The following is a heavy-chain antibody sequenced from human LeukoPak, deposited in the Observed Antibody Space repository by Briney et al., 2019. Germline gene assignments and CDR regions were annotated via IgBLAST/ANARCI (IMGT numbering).Heavy chain of an antibody. CDR1: GFTFDNYA. D-gene: IGHD4-17*01. Sequence: GGSLRLSCAASGFTFDNYAIHWVRQAPGKGLEWVSLISGDGGSTYYADSMKGRFTISRDNSKNTLYLQMNSLRAEDTAVYYCAKDWGHTVTTVYFDYWGQGTLVTVSS. V-gene: IGHV3-43*02. J-gene: IGHJ4*02. CDR2: ISGDGGST. CDR3: AKDWGHTVTTVYFDY.